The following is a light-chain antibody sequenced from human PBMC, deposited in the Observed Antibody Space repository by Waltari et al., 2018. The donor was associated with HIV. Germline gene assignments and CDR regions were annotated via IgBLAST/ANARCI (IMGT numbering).Light chain of an antibody. J-gene: IGKJ2*01. CDR2: GTS. CDR1: QTVNSRH. Sequence: EIVLTQSQGTLSLSPGATATLSCRASQTVNSRHLAWYQQRPGQAPRLLIYGTSTRVSVIPDRFSGSGSGTDFTLTISRLESEDFAVYSCQQYGSLPYTFGQGTKLEI. V-gene: IGKV3-20*01. CDR3: QQYGSLPYT.